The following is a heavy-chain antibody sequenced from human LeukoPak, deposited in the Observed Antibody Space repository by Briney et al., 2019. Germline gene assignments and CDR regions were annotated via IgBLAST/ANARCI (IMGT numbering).Heavy chain of an antibody. V-gene: IGHV3-30*03. CDR3: ATTYYDFWSGYHY. Sequence: GGSLRLSCAASGFTFSSYGMHWVRQAPGKGLEWVAVISYDGSNKYYADSVKGRFTISRDNSKNTLYLQMNSLRAEDTAVYYCATTYYDFWSGYHYWGQGTLVTVSS. J-gene: IGHJ4*02. CDR1: GFTFSSYG. CDR2: ISYDGSNK. D-gene: IGHD3-3*01.